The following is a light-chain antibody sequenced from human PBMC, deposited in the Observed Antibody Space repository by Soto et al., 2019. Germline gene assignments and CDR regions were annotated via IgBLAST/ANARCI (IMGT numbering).Light chain of an antibody. V-gene: IGKV1-17*01. CDR1: QGIRNA. Sequence: DIQMTQSPSSLSASVGDRVTITCRASQGIRNALGWYQQKPGKAPKRLIYVASNLQSGVPSRFSGSGSGTEFTLTISSLQPEDSATYYCLQHDTFPLTFGGGTRVEIK. J-gene: IGKJ4*01. CDR2: VAS. CDR3: LQHDTFPLT.